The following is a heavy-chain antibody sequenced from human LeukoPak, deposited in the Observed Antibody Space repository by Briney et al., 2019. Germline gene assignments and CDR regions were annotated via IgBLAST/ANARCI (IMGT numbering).Heavy chain of an antibody. J-gene: IGHJ4*02. D-gene: IGHD3-22*01. CDR2: INHSGTT. Sequence: PSETLSLTCAVYGGSFSGYYWSWIRQPPGKGLDWIGEINHSGTTNYNPSLKSRVTISVDTSKNQFSLMLTSVAAADTAVYYCARRNNYDSSGYLDYFDYWGQGTLVTVSS. V-gene: IGHV4-34*01. CDR1: GGSFSGYY. CDR3: ARRNNYDSSGYLDYFDY.